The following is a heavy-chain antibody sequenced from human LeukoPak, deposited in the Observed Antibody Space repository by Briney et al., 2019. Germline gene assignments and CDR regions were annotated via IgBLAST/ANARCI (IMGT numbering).Heavy chain of an antibody. Sequence: SETLSLTCTVSSGSISSYYWSWIRQPAGKGLEWIGRIYDSGSTNYNPSLKSRVAISLDASKNQFSLKLSSVTAADTAVYYCATWGKREHPWFRSDYWGQGTLVTVSS. CDR1: SGSISSYY. V-gene: IGHV4-4*07. CDR3: ATWGKREHPWFRSDY. D-gene: IGHD3-16*01. J-gene: IGHJ4*02. CDR2: IYDSGST.